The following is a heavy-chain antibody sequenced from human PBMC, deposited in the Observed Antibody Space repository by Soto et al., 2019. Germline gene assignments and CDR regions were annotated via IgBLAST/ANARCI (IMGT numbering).Heavy chain of an antibody. Sequence: EVQLVESGGGLVQPGGSLRLSCGASGFTFSNYWMSWVRQVPGKGLEWVANINQDGSKKYNVDSILGRFTISRDNAKNSLYLQMNSLRAEDTAVYYCARSPFDFWSGFADYWGQGILVTVSS. CDR2: INQDGSKK. CDR1: GFTFSNYW. CDR3: ARSPFDFWSGFADY. V-gene: IGHV3-7*01. J-gene: IGHJ4*02. D-gene: IGHD3-3*01.